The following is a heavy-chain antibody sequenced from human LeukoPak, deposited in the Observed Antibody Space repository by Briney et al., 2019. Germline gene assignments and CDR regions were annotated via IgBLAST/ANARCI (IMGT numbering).Heavy chain of an antibody. Sequence: GGSLRLSCAASGFTFSSYGMHWVRQAPGKGLEWVAFIRYDVSNKYYADSVKGRFTISRDNSKNTLYLQMNSLRAEDTAVYYCAKDSDDSMLLWFGELYTHFDYWGQKTLVTVSS. CDR2: IRYDVSNK. J-gene: IGHJ4*02. CDR3: AKDSDDSMLLWFGELYTHFDY. CDR1: GFTFSSYG. V-gene: IGHV3-30*02. D-gene: IGHD3-10*01.